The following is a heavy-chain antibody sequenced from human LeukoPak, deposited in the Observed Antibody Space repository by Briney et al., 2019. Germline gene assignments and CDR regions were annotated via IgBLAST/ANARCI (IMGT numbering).Heavy chain of an antibody. J-gene: IGHJ5*02. V-gene: IGHV1-2*02. Sequence: GASVKVSCKASGYTFTGYYMHWVRQAPGQGLEWMGWINPNSGGTNYAQKFQGRVTMTRDTSISTAYMELSWLRSDDTAVYYCARDNSVGDNAWWFDPWGQGTLVTVSS. CDR1: GYTFTGYY. CDR3: ARDNSVGDNAWWFDP. CDR2: INPNSGGT. D-gene: IGHD1-26*01.